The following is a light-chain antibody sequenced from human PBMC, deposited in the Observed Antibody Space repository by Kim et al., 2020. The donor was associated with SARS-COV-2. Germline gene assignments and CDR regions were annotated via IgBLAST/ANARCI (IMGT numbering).Light chain of an antibody. J-gene: IGKJ5*01. CDR1: QSISSW. Sequence: DIQMTQSPSTLSASVGDRVTITCRASQSISSWLAWYQQKPGKAPKLLIYDVSSLESGVPSRFSGSGSGTEFTLTISSLQPDDFATYYCQQYNNYPLTFGQGTRLEIK. V-gene: IGKV1-5*01. CDR3: QQYNNYPLT. CDR2: DVS.